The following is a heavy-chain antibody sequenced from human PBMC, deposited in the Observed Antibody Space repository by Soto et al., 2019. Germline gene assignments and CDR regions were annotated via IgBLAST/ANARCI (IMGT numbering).Heavy chain of an antibody. CDR1: GGSITSGCYY. CDR3: ARGGKYSSSP. Sequence: QVQLQESGPGLVKPSQTLSLTCTVSGGSITSGCYYWSWIRQHPGRVLEWIGYIYYSGSTYYNQSLKSLVTISVDTSKDQFSLKLSSVTAADTAEYYCARGGKYSSSPWGQGTLVTVSS. CDR2: IYYSGST. J-gene: IGHJ1*01. D-gene: IGHD6-13*01. V-gene: IGHV4-31*01.